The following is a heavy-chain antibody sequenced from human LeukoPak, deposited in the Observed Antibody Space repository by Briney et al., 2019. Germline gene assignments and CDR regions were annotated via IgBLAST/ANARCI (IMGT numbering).Heavy chain of an antibody. CDR3: ARRDLVAAAGCDY. CDR1: GYTFTGYY. J-gene: IGHJ4*02. CDR2: INPNSGGT. D-gene: IGHD6-13*01. Sequence: SVKVSCKASGYTFTGYYMHWVRQAPAQGLEWMGWINPNSGGTNYAQKFQGRVTMTRDTSISTAYMELSRLRSDDTAVYYCARRDLVAAAGCDYWGQGTLVTVSS. V-gene: IGHV1-2*02.